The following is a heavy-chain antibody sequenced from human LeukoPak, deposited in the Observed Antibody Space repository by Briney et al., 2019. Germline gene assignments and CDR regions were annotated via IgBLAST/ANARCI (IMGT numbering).Heavy chain of an antibody. Sequence: RSGGSLRLSCAASGFTFSSYAMSWVRQAPGKGLEWVSAISGSGGSTYYADSVKGRFTISRDNSKNTLYLQMNSLRAEDTAVYYCAKGIYYDSSGYYLFDYWGQGTLVTVSS. D-gene: IGHD3-22*01. CDR1: GFTFSSYA. CDR2: ISGSGGST. J-gene: IGHJ4*02. V-gene: IGHV3-23*01. CDR3: AKGIYYDSSGYYLFDY.